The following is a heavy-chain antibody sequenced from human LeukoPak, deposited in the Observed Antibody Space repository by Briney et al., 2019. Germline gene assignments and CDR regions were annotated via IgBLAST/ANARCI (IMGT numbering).Heavy chain of an antibody. J-gene: IGHJ4*02. CDR3: AREGGSYSYYLDY. CDR1: GGSISSGGYS. Sequence: SETLSLTCAVSGGSISSGGYSWSWIRQPPGKGLEWIGYIYYSGSTNYNPSLKSRVTISVDTSKNQFSLKLSSVTAADTAVYYCAREGGSYSYYLDYWGQGTLVTVSS. V-gene: IGHV4-61*08. CDR2: IYYSGST. D-gene: IGHD1-26*01.